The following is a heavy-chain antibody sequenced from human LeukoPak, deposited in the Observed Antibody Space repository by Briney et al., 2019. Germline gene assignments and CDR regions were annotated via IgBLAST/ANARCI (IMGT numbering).Heavy chain of an antibody. D-gene: IGHD6-13*01. J-gene: IGHJ4*02. CDR3: ASPDHPGYSSSWFDY. CDR1: GYTVTGYY. V-gene: IGHV1-2*02. CDR2: INPNSGGT. Sequence: GASVTVSRKAAGYTVTGYYMHWVRQAPGQGLEWMGWINPNSGGTNYAQKLQGRVTMTRDTSISTAYMELSRLRSDGTAVYCWASPDHPGYSSSWFDYWGQGTLVTVSS.